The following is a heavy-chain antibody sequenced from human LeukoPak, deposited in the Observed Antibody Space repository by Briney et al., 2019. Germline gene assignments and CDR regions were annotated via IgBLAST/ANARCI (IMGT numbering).Heavy chain of an antibody. CDR3: ARHLLVAENYDFWSGYDSAAAYYFDY. J-gene: IGHJ4*02. Sequence: SETLSLTCTVSGGSISSSSYYLGWIRQPPGKGLEWIGSIYYSGSTYYNPSLKSRVTISVDTSKNQFSLKLSSVTAADTAVYYCARHLLVAENYDFWSGYDSAAAYYFDYWGQGTLVTVSS. CDR2: IYYSGST. D-gene: IGHD3-3*01. CDR1: GGSISSSSYY. V-gene: IGHV4-39*01.